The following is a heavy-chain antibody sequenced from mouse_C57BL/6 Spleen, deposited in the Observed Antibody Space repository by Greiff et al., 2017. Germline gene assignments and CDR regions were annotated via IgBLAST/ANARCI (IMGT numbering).Heavy chain of an antibody. Sequence: EVKLQESGPGLVKPSQSLSLTCSVTGYSITSGYYWNWIRQFPGNKLEWMGYISYDGSNNYNPSLKNRISITRDTSKNQFFLKLNSVTTEDTATYYCARVDGYLYYAMDYWGQGTSVTVSS. V-gene: IGHV3-6*01. J-gene: IGHJ4*01. D-gene: IGHD2-3*01. CDR3: ARVDGYLYYAMDY. CDR1: GYSITSGYY. CDR2: ISYDGSN.